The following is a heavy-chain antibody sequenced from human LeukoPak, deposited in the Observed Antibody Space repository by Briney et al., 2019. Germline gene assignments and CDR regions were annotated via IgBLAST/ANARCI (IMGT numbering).Heavy chain of an antibody. CDR3: AKSTAPAGYYLDY. Sequence: GGSLRLSCAASGFTFSTYGMHWVRQAPGKGLKWVAIISYDGNDKDYADSVRGRFTISRDNSKNTLYLQMNSLRGEDTAVYYCAKSTAPAGYYLDYWGQGILVTVSS. D-gene: IGHD2-2*01. J-gene: IGHJ4*02. CDR1: GFTFSTYG. V-gene: IGHV3-30*18. CDR2: ISYDGNDK.